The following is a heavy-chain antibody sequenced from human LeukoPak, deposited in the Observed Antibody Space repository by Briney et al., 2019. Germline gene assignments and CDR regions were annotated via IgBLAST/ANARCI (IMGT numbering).Heavy chain of an antibody. V-gene: IGHV4-4*07. CDR1: GGSISTYY. D-gene: IGHD5-18*01. J-gene: IGHJ4*02. Sequence: SETLSLTCSVSGGSISTYYCSWIRQPAGKGLEWIGRIYTSGGTSYNSSLKSRVTMSVDTSKNQFSLKLSSVTAADTAVYYCARDVGGYNYGYSLDYWGQGTLVSVSS. CDR2: IYTSGGT. CDR3: ARDVGGYNYGYSLDY.